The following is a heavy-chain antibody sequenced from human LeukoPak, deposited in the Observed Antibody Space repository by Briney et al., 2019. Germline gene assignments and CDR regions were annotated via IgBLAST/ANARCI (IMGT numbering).Heavy chain of an antibody. CDR1: GGSISSYY. D-gene: IGHD1-7*01. CDR2: IYYSGST. J-gene: IGHJ3*02. CDR3: ARDGTNYGGAFDI. V-gene: IGHV4-59*01. Sequence: NPSETLSLTCTVSGGSISSYYWSWIRQPPGKGLEWIGYIYYSGSTNYNPSLKSRVTISVDTSKNQFSLKLSSVTAADTAVYYCARDGTNYGGAFDIWGQGTMVTVSS.